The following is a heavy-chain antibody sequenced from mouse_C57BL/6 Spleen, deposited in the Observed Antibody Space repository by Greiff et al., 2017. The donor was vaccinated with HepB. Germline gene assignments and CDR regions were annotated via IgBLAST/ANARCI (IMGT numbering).Heavy chain of an antibody. J-gene: IGHJ4*01. V-gene: IGHV14-4*01. Sequence: EVQLQQSGAELVRPGASVKLSCTASGFNIKDDYMHWVKQRPEQGLEWIGWIDPENGDTEYASKFQGKATITADTSSNTAYLQLSSLTSEDTAVYYCTTFTTGSYYYAMDYWGQGTSVTVSS. CDR3: TTFTTGSYYYAMDY. CDR2: IDPENGDT. CDR1: GFNIKDDY. D-gene: IGHD2-12*01.